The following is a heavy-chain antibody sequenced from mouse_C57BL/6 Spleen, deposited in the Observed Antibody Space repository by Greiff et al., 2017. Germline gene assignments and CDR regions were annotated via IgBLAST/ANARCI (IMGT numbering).Heavy chain of an antibody. V-gene: IGHV1-39*01. CDR2: INPRYGTT. CDR3: ARESGRYAMDY. D-gene: IGHD1-3*01. CDR1: GYTFTDYN. Sequence: EVQLQQSGPELVKPGASVKISCKASGYTFTDYNMNWVKQSNGQGLEWIGVINPRYGTTNYNQKFKGKATLTVDQSSSTAYMQLSSLTSEDSAVYYCARESGRYAMDYWGQGTSVTVSS. J-gene: IGHJ4*01.